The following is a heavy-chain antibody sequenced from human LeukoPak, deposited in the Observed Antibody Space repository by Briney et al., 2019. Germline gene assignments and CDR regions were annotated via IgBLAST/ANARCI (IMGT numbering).Heavy chain of an antibody. Sequence: QPGGSLRLSCAASGFTFSSYAMSWVRQAPGKGLEWVSAISGSGGSTYYADSVKGRFTISRDNSKNTLYLQMNSLRAEDTAVYYCAKGCNYYGSGEPHFADFWGQGTLVTVSS. CDR3: AKGCNYYGSGEPHFADF. D-gene: IGHD3-10*01. CDR2: ISGSGGST. CDR1: GFTFSSYA. J-gene: IGHJ4*02. V-gene: IGHV3-23*01.